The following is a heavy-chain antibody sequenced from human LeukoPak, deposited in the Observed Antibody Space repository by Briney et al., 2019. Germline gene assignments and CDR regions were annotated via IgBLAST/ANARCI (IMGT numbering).Heavy chain of an antibody. CDR1: GGSFSGYY. CDR3: ARVGIAAAGTGFDP. J-gene: IGHJ5*02. V-gene: IGHV4-34*01. Sequence: SETLSLTCAVYGGSFSGYYWSWIRQPPGKGLEWIGEINHSGSTNYNPSLKSRVTISVDTSKSQFSLKLSSVTAADMAVYYCARVGIAAAGTGFDPWGQGTLVTVSS. D-gene: IGHD6-13*01. CDR2: INHSGST.